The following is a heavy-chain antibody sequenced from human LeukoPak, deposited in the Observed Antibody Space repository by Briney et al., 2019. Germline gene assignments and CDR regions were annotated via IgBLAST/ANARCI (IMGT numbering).Heavy chain of an antibody. Sequence: GGSLRLSCAASGFTFSSYGMHWVRQAPGKGLEWVANIKKDGSEKNYVDSVKGRFTISRDNAKNSPYLPMNSLRAEDTVVDYCASGGGYWGQGTLVTVSS. J-gene: IGHJ4*02. CDR2: IKKDGSEK. D-gene: IGHD3-3*01. CDR3: ASGGGY. CDR1: GFTFSSYG. V-gene: IGHV3-7*01.